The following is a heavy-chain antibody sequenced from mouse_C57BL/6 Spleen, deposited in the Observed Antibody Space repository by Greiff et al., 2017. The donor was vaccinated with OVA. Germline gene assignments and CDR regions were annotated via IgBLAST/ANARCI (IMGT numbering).Heavy chain of an antibody. CDR2: ISSGSSTI. CDR3: AKGSITTVVAPYWYFDV. D-gene: IGHD1-1*01. J-gene: IGHJ1*03. CDR1: GFTFSDYG. V-gene: IGHV5-17*01. Sequence: VQLQQSGGGLVKPGGSLKLSCAASGFTFSDYGMHWVRQAPEKGLEWVAYISSGSSTIYYADTVKGRFTISRDNAKNTLFLQMTSLRSEDTAMYYCAKGSITTVVAPYWYFDVWGTGTTVTVSS.